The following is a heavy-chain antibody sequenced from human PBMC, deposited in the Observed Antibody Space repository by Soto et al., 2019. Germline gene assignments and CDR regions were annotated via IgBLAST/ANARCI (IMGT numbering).Heavy chain of an antibody. D-gene: IGHD5-18*01. CDR3: ARGDGDHNDGNGYLGRQ. V-gene: IGHV3-74*01. Sequence: EVQLVESGGGLVQLGGSLRLSCAASGFTFSTYWMHWVRQAPGTGPGWVSRVKSDGSGTYYAASVAGRFTISRANAQNTGSLQMHSQKVEDTAAYYCARGDGDHNDGNGYLGRQWGQGTLVTVSS. CDR2: VKSDGSGT. J-gene: IGHJ4*02. CDR1: GFTFSTYW.